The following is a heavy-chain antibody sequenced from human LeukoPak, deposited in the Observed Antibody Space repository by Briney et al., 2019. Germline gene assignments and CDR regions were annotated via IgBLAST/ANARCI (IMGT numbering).Heavy chain of an antibody. J-gene: IGHJ6*02. D-gene: IGHD3-3*01. CDR1: GFTFSSYG. Sequence: GGSLRLSCAASGFTFSSYGMHWVRQAPGKGLEWVAVIWYDGSNKYYADSVKGQFTISRDNSKNTLYLQMNSLRAEGTAVYYCAREIFGVALDYYGMDVWGQGTTVTVSS. CDR2: IWYDGSNK. V-gene: IGHV3-33*01. CDR3: AREIFGVALDYYGMDV.